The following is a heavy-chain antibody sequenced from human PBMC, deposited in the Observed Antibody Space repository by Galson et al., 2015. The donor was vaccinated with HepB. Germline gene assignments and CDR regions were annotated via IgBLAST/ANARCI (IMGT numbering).Heavy chain of an antibody. V-gene: IGHV1-69*06. Sequence: SVKVSCKASGGTFSSYAISWVQQAPGQGLEWMGGIIPLFGTANYAQKFQGRVTITADKSTSTAYMELSSLRSEDTAVYYCASARYYSNSGSYLWPFDFWGQGTLVTVSS. D-gene: IGHD3-10*01. CDR3: ASARYYSNSGSYLWPFDF. J-gene: IGHJ4*02. CDR1: GGTFSSYA. CDR2: IIPLFGTA.